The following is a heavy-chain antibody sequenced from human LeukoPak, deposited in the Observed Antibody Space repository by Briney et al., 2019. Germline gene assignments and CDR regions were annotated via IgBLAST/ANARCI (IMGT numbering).Heavy chain of an antibody. D-gene: IGHD3-16*01. CDR1: GGSISSYY. Sequence: SETLSLTCTVSGGSISSYYWSWIRQPPGKGLEWIGYIYYSGSTNYNPSLKSRVTISVDTSKNQFSLKLSSVTAADTAVYYCARTVACDYVWGSRLDAFDIWGQGTMVTVSS. CDR3: ARTVACDYVWGSRLDAFDI. CDR2: IYYSGST. V-gene: IGHV4-59*12. J-gene: IGHJ3*02.